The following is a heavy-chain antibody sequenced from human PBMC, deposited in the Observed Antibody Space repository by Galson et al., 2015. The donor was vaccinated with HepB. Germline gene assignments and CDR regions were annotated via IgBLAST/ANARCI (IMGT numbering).Heavy chain of an antibody. CDR3: ARLPLWGRNPLRDGMDV. Sequence: QSGAEVKKPGESLRISCKGSGYSFTSYWISWVRQMPGKGLEWMGRIDPSDSYTNYSPSFQGHVTISADKSISTAYLQWSSLKASDTAMYYCARLPLWGRNPLRDGMDVWGQGTTVTVSS. CDR2: IDPSDSYT. CDR1: GYSFTSYW. D-gene: IGHD1-14*01. J-gene: IGHJ6*02. V-gene: IGHV5-10-1*01.